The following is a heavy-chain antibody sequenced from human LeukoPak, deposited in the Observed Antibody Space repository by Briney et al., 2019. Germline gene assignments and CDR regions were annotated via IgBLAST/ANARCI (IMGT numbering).Heavy chain of an antibody. CDR2: INPNSGGT. CDR3: ARGVRFRGFDP. Sequence: GASVKVSCTASGYTFTGYYIHWVRQAPGQGLEWLGWINPNSGGTNYAQKFQGRVTKTRDTSISTAYMELSRLRSDDTAVYYCARGVRFRGFDPWGQGTLVTVSS. J-gene: IGHJ5*02. D-gene: IGHD3-10*01. V-gene: IGHV1-2*02. CDR1: GYTFTGYY.